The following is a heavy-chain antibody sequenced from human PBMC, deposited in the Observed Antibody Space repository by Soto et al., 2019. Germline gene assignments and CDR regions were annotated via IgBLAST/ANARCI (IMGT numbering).Heavy chain of an antibody. D-gene: IGHD6-19*01. CDR3: AREAGIAGAGEKYNWFDP. CDR2: IIPIFGTA. Sequence: QVQLVQSGAEVKKPGSSVKVSCKASGGTFSSYAISWVRQAPGQGLEWMGGIIPIFGTANYAQKFQGRVTITADESTSTAYMELSSLRSEDTAVYYCAREAGIAGAGEKYNWFDPWGQGTLVTVSS. CDR1: GGTFSSYA. J-gene: IGHJ5*02. V-gene: IGHV1-69*01.